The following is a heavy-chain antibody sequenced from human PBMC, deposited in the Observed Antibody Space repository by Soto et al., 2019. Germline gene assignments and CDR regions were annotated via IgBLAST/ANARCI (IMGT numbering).Heavy chain of an antibody. V-gene: IGHV3-73*01. CDR3: TRQLGYNWTKYNWFDP. Sequence: GGSLRLSCAASGFTFSGSAMHWVRQASGKGLEWVGRIRSKANSYATAYAASVKGRFTISRDDSKNTAYLQMNSLKTEDTAVYYCTRQLGYNWTKYNWFDPWGQGTLVTVSS. J-gene: IGHJ5*02. D-gene: IGHD1-1*01. CDR2: IRSKANSYAT. CDR1: GFTFSGSA.